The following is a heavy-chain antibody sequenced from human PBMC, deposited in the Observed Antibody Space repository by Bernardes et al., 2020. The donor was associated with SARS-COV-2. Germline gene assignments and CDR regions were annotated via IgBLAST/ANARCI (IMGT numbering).Heavy chain of an antibody. D-gene: IGHD6-19*01. Sequence: ASVKVSCKASGYTFTNYDINWVRQAAGQGLAWMGWMNPASANTGYAQKFQGRITMTRNTSISTAYMELSSLRSEDTAVYYCARGPIGVAGTRVFDWFDPWGQGTLVTVSS. CDR1: GYTFTNYD. CDR2: MNPASANT. J-gene: IGHJ5*02. V-gene: IGHV1-8*01. CDR3: ARGPIGVAGTRVFDWFDP.